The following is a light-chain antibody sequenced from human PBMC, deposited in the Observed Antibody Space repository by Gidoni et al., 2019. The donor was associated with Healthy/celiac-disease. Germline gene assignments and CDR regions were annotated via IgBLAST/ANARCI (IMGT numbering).Light chain of an antibody. Sequence: DIPMTQSLSSLSASVGDRVTITCRARQSLSSYLHWYQQKPGQAPTLLLYAASSLQRGVPSTFSGSGSGTDFTLTISSLQPQDYASSYYQQHYCTPRYTFGQGTKLEIK. V-gene: IGKV1-39*01. CDR1: QSLSSY. CDR2: AAS. J-gene: IGKJ2*01. CDR3: QQHYCTPRYT.